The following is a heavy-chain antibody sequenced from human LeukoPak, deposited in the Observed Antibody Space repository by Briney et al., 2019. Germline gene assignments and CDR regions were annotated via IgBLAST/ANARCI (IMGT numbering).Heavy chain of an antibody. CDR2: LSGSGGST. CDR3: AKVSYDSSGYYYREYFQH. Sequence: GGSLRLSCAASGFSFSDCAMSWVRQAPGKGLEWVSGLSGSGGSTYYADSVKGRFTISRDNSKNTLYLQMNSLRAEDTAVYYCAKVSYDSSGYYYREYFQHWGQGTLVTVSS. J-gene: IGHJ1*01. D-gene: IGHD3-22*01. V-gene: IGHV3-23*01. CDR1: GFSFSDCA.